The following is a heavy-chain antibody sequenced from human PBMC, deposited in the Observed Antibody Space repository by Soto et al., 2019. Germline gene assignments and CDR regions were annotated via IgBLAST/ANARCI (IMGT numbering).Heavy chain of an antibody. CDR3: ARRPLVVPGTRGFAWFDS. D-gene: IGHD2-2*01. CDR1: GFSLSTSGVG. J-gene: IGHJ5*01. Sequence: QITLKESGPTLVKPTQTLTLTCTFSGFSLSTSGVGVGWIRQPPGKALEWLAFIYWDDDKRYSPSLKSRFTITKDTSRNQVVLTMTNMDPVETATYYCARRPLVVPGTRGFAWFDSWGQGNLVTVSS. CDR2: IYWDDDK. V-gene: IGHV2-5*02.